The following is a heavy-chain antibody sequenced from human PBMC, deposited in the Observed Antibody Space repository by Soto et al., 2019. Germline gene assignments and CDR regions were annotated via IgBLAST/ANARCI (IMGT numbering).Heavy chain of an antibody. CDR3: ARQTTMVRGVINYYYYYGMDV. CDR2: IIPIFGTA. Sequence: SVKVSCKASGGTFSSYAISWVRQAPGQGLEWMGGIIPIFGTANYAQKFQGRVTITADESTSTAYMELSSLRSEDTAVYYCARQTTMVRGVINYYYYYGMDVWDQGTTVTVSS. J-gene: IGHJ6*02. CDR1: GGTFSSYA. D-gene: IGHD3-10*01. V-gene: IGHV1-69*13.